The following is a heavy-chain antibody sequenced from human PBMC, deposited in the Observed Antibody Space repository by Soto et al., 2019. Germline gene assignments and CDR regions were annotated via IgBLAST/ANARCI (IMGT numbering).Heavy chain of an antibody. CDR2: IYYSGST. D-gene: IGHD6-6*01. CDR1: GGSISSYY. J-gene: IGHJ6*02. Sequence: SETLSLTCTVAGGSISSYYWSWIRQPPGKGLEWIGYIYYSGSTNYNPSLKSRVTISVDTPKNQFSLKLSSVTAADTAVYYCARELAGRYYYYGMDVWGQGTTVTVSS. CDR3: ARELAGRYYYYGMDV. V-gene: IGHV4-59*01.